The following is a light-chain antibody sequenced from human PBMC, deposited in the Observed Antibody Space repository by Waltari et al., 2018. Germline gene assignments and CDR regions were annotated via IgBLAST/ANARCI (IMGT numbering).Light chain of an antibody. CDR2: LNSDGTH. J-gene: IGLJ3*02. CDR1: SGDSKHA. CDR3: QTWGNGIRV. Sequence: QLVLTRSSSASASLGASVKLTCTLSSGDSKHAIAWHQQQPEKGPRYLMKLNSDGTHNKGDGIPDRFSGSSSGAERYLTISSLQSEDEADYYCQTWGNGIRVFGGGTKLTVL. V-gene: IGLV4-69*01.